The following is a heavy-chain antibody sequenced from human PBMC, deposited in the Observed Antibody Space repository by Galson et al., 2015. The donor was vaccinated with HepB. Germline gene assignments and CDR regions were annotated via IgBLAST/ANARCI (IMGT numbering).Heavy chain of an antibody. V-gene: IGHV3-30*04. D-gene: IGHD6-19*01. Sequence: SLRLSCAASGFTFTSYSTHWVRQAPGKGLEWVAVISYDGNNKYYADSVRGRFTISRDNSKNTLFLQKTGLTADDTAIYYCARVHPEYTSGWYRQALYYFDSWGQGTLVAVSS. CDR3: ARVHPEYTSGWYRQALYYFDS. CDR1: GFTFTSYS. CDR2: ISYDGNNK. J-gene: IGHJ4*02.